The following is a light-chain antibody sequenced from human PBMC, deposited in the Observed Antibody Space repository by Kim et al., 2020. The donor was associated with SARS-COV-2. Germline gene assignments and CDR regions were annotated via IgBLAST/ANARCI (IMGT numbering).Light chain of an antibody. CDR1: KLGDKY. J-gene: IGLJ1*01. CDR3: QAWDSSTNYV. V-gene: IGLV3-1*01. Sequence: SPGQTASITFSGDKLGDKYACWYQQKPGQSPVLVIYQDSKRPSGIPERFSGSNSGNTATLTISGTQAMDEADYYCQAWDSSTNYVFGTGTKVTVL. CDR2: QDS.